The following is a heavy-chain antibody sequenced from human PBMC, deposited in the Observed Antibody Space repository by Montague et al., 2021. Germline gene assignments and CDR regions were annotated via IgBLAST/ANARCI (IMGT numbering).Heavy chain of an antibody. CDR1: GASITSNIYY. CDR3: ARVFSSWYVGWFDP. Sequence: SETLSLTCTVSGASITSNIYYWGWIRQSPGKGREWIGSIYYSGNSFYQPSLKSRITMAVDTSKNQFSLKLSSVTAADTAIYYCARVFSSWYVGWFDPWGQGTVVTVSS. V-gene: IGHV4-39*07. D-gene: IGHD6-13*01. CDR2: IYYSGNS. J-gene: IGHJ5*02.